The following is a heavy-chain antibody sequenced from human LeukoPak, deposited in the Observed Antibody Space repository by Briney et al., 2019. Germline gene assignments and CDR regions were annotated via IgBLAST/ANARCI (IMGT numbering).Heavy chain of an antibody. CDR3: ARPYSSSWTPYAAWDY. D-gene: IGHD6-13*01. CDR1: GASIGSYY. J-gene: IGHJ4*02. CDR2: FFYSGRT. V-gene: IGHV4-59*01. Sequence: SETLSLTCTVSGASIGSYYWSWIRQSPGKGLEWVGYFFYSGRTNYNPSLKSRVTISEDTSKNQFSLKLTSATAADTAVYYCARPYSSSWTPYAAWDYWGQGTLVTVSS.